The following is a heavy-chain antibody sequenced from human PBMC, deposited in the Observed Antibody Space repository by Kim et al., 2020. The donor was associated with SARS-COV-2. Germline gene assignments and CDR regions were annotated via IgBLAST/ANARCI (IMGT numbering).Heavy chain of an antibody. CDR2: INHSGST. J-gene: IGHJ4*02. V-gene: IGHV4-34*01. CDR1: GGSFSGYY. D-gene: IGHD2-2*01. Sequence: SETLSLTCAVYGGSFSGYYWSWIRQPPGKGLEWIGEINHSGSTNYNPSLKSRVTISVDTSKNQFSLKLSSVTAADTAVYYCARGRESYCSSTSCRGPFGYWGQGTLVTVSS. CDR3: ARGRESYCSSTSCRGPFGY.